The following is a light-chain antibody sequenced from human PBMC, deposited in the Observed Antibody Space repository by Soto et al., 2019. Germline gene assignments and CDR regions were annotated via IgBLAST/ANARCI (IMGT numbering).Light chain of an antibody. J-gene: IGKJ2*01. CDR1: QTIASN. Sequence: EIVMTQSPASLSVSPGDGATLSCRASQTIASNLAWYQQKPGQGPRLLNHGASTRAAGVPARFSGSGSGTDFTLTISSLQSEDFAVYYCQQYHNWPPQYTFGQGTKLQIK. CDR3: QQYHNWPPQYT. CDR2: GAS. V-gene: IGKV3-15*01.